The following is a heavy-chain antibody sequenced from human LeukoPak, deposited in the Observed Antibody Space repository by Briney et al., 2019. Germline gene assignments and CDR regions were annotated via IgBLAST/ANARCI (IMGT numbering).Heavy chain of an antibody. D-gene: IGHD3-16*02. V-gene: IGHV3-33*01. J-gene: IGHJ4*02. Sequence: GGSLRLSCAASGFTFSGYGMHWVRQAPGKGLEWVADIWYDGSNKYYADSVKGRFTISRDNSKNTLYLQMNSLRAEDTAVYYCARERVITFGGVIVASDYWGQGTLVTVSS. CDR2: IWYDGSNK. CDR1: GFTFSGYG. CDR3: ARERVITFGGVIVASDY.